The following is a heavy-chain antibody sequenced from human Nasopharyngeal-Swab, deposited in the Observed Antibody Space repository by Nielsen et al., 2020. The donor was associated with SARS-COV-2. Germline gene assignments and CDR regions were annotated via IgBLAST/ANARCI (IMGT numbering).Heavy chain of an antibody. V-gene: IGHV3-73*01. CDR2: IRSKANNYAT. D-gene: IGHD2-15*01. J-gene: IGHJ4*02. CDR3: TRCGGSCYAGRDY. Sequence: GESLKISCAASGFTFSDSAIHWVRQASGEGLEWVARIRSKANNYATAYAASVKGRFTISRDDSKNTAYLQMNSLKTEDTAVYYCTRCGGSCYAGRDYWGQGTLVTVSS. CDR1: GFTFSDSA.